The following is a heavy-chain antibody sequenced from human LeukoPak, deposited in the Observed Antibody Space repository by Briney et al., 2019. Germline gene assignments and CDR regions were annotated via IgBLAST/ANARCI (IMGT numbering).Heavy chain of an antibody. J-gene: IGHJ4*02. V-gene: IGHV4-59*08. CDR3: ARRDVRDGDYVFWY. CDR2: ISYSGST. CDR1: SGPSIITS. Sequence: SETPSPTWSLSGPSIITSGTGSVRQPPGKELEWIGYISYSGSTNYNPSLKSRVSISVDTSESQFSLILRSVNAADTAVYYCARRDVRDGDYVFWYWGQGTLVTVSS. D-gene: IGHD4-17*01.